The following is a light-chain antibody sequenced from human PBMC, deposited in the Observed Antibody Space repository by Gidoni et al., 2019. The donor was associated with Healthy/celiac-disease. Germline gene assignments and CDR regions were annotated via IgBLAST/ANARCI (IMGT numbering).Light chain of an antibody. V-gene: IGKV3-20*01. CDR2: GAS. J-gene: IGKJ1*01. CDR3: QQYGSSPET. CDR1: QSVSSSY. Sequence: EIVLTHSPGTLSLSPGESATLSCRASQSVSSSYLAWYQQKPRQAPRLLLYGASSRATGIPDRFSGSGSGTDFTLTISRLEPEDFAVYYCQQYGSSPETFGQGTKVEIK.